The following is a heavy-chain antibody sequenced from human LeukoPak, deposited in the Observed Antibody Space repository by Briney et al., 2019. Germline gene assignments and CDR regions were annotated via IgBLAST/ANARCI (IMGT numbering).Heavy chain of an antibody. CDR1: GYTFTSYA. CDR2: INTNTGSP. CDR3: ARVLGYSSGWYLGGGYYYGMDV. V-gene: IGHV7-4-1*02. D-gene: IGHD6-19*01. J-gene: IGHJ6*02. Sequence: ASVKVSCKASGYTFTSYAMNWVRQAPGQGLEWMGWINTNTGSPTYAQGFTGRFVFSLDTSVSTAYLQISSLKAEDTAVYYCARVLGYSSGWYLGGGYYYGMDVWGQGTTVTVSS.